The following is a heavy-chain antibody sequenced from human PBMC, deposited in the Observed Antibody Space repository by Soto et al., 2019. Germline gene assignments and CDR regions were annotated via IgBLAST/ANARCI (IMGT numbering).Heavy chain of an antibody. CDR2: INDSGNT. CDR3: ASGRGTETY. V-gene: IGHV4-34*01. CDR1: GASFTGSY. Sequence: QVQLQQWGAGLLKPSETLSLTCGVYGASFTGSYWSWIRQSPEKGLEWIGEINDSGNTNYNPSLKSRVTISVETSTNQCSLNMRAVTAADTAVYYCASGRGTETYWAQGTLVTVSS. D-gene: IGHD3-10*01. J-gene: IGHJ4*02.